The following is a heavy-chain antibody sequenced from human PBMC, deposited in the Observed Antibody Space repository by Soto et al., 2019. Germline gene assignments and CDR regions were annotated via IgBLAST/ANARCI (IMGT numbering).Heavy chain of an antibody. CDR3: AREKYSSSWYKVDGMDV. J-gene: IGHJ6*02. CDR2: ISYDGSNK. V-gene: IGHV3-30-3*01. D-gene: IGHD6-13*01. Sequence: GGSLRLSCVASGFSFSSYAMNWVRQAPGKGLEWVAVISYDGSNKYYADSVKGRFTISRDNSKNTLYLQMNSLRAEDTAVYYCAREKYSSSWYKVDGMDVWGQGTTVTVSS. CDR1: GFSFSSYA.